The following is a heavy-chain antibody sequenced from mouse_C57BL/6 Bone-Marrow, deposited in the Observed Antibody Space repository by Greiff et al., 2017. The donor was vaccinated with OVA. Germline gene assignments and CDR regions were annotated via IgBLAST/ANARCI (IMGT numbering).Heavy chain of an antibody. CDR3: ARDGY. CDR1: GYTFTSYW. CDR2: INPSSGYT. D-gene: IGHD1-2*01. J-gene: IGHJ3*01. V-gene: IGHV1-7*01. Sequence: VQLQQSGAELAKPGASVKLSCKASGYTFTSYWMHWVKQRPGQGLEWMGYINPSSGYTKYNQKFKDKATLTADKSSSTVYMQRRRLTYADSEVYSCARDGYWGQGTLVTVSA.